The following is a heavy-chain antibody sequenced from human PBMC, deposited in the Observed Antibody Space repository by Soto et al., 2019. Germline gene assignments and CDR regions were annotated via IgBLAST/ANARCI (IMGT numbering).Heavy chain of an antibody. J-gene: IGHJ3*02. CDR3: ARAPITIIRGLGSLGAFDI. D-gene: IGHD3-10*01. V-gene: IGHV2-70*11. Sequence: GSGPTLVNPTQTLTLTCTFSGFSLTTSGMCVSWIRQPPGKALEWLARIDWDNDKYYSTSLRTRLTISKDTSKNQVVLTMTNMDPVDTATYYCARAPITIIRGLGSLGAFDIWGQGTMVTVSS. CDR2: IDWDNDK. CDR1: GFSLTTSGMC.